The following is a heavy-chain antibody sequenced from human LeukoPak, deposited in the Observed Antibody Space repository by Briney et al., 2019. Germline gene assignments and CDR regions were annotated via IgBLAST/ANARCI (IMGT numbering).Heavy chain of an antibody. D-gene: IGHD3-22*01. CDR2: ISSSSSYI. J-gene: IGHJ4*02. Sequence: GGSLRLSCAASGFTFSSYSMNWVRQAPGKGLEWVSSISSSSSYIYYADSVKGRFTISRDNARNSLYLQMNSLRAEDTAVYYCARDGDYYDSSAHDYWGQGTLVTVSS. CDR1: GFTFSSYS. CDR3: ARDGDYYDSSAHDY. V-gene: IGHV3-21*01.